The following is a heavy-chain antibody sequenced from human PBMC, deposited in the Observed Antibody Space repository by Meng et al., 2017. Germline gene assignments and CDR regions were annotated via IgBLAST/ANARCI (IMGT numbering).Heavy chain of an antibody. Sequence: GESLKISCAAAGFTVSSNYMSWVRQAPGKGLEWVSVIYSGGSTYYADSVKGRFTISRHNSKNTLYLQMNSLRAEDTAVYYGARVLRETCAFDIWGQGTMVTVSS. CDR1: GFTVSSNY. D-gene: IGHD1-26*01. V-gene: IGHV3-53*04. J-gene: IGHJ3*02. CDR3: ARVLRETCAFDI. CDR2: IYSGGST.